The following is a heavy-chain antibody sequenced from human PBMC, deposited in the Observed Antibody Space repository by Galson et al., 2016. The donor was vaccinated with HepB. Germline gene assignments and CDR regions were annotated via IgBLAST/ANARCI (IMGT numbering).Heavy chain of an antibody. V-gene: IGHV3-43*01. D-gene: IGHD3-10*01. J-gene: IGHJ6*02. Sequence: SLRLSCAASGFTFDDHTMHWVRQAPGKGLEWVSLISWDGRSPDYADSVKGRFTISRDNRKNPLYLQMNSLRSEDTALYYCGKDWGSLWESSGKGMDVWGQGTTVTVSS. CDR2: ISWDGRSP. CDR1: GFTFDDHT. CDR3: GKDWGSLWESSGKGMDV.